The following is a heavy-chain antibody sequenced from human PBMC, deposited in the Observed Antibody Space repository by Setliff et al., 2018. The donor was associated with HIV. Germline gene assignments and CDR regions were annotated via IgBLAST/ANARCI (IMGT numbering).Heavy chain of an antibody. J-gene: IGHJ5*02. CDR3: ARRGRDGVFIMFATGFDP. Sequence: ASETLSLTCTVSGASVNSNNYYWGWIRQPPGKGLEWIGEINHSGSTNYNPSLKTRVTIMVDTSKNQFSLKLNSVTAADTAVYYCARRGRDGVFIMFATGFDPWGQGALVTVSS. CDR1: GASVNSNNYY. V-gene: IGHV4-39*01. CDR2: INHSGST. D-gene: IGHD2-8*01.